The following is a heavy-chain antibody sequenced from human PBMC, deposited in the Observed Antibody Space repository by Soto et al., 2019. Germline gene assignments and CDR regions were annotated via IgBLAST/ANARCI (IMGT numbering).Heavy chain of an antibody. V-gene: IGHV3-33*01. J-gene: IGHJ4*02. Sequence: PGGSLRLACAASGFTFSRYGMHWVRQAPGKGLEWVAVIWYDGSNKYYADSVKGRFTISRDNSKNTLYLQMNSLRAEDTAVYYCARDLFSRGSLTGSGVSYWGQGTLVTVSS. CDR1: GFTFSRYG. D-gene: IGHD6-19*01. CDR3: ARDLFSRGSLTGSGVSY. CDR2: IWYDGSNK.